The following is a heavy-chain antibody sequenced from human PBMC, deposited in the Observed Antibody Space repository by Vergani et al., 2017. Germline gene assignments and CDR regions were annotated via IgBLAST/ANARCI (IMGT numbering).Heavy chain of an antibody. V-gene: IGHV4-61*02. CDR1: GGSISGVSYY. CDR3: ARGRGDNWYFDL. D-gene: IGHD3-10*01. Sequence: QVQLQESGPGLVKPSQSLSLTCTVSGGSISGVSYYLSWVRQPAGKGLEWIGRLCPSGSTNYKPSLKSRVTMSIDTSKNQFSLKLTSVTAADTAVYYCARGRGDNWYFDLWGRGTLVTVSS. J-gene: IGHJ2*01. CDR2: LCPSGST.